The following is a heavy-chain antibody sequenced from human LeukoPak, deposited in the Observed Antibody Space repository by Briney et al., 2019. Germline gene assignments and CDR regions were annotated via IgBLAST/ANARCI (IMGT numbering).Heavy chain of an antibody. CDR3: ARSYYDSSLPNWFDP. CDR1: GFTFSSYA. D-gene: IGHD3-22*01. Sequence: GGSLRLSCAASGFTFSSYAMHWVRQAPGKGLEWVAVISYDGSNKYYADSVKGRFTISRDNSKNTLYLQVNSLRAEDTAVYYCARSYYDSSLPNWFDPWGQGTLVTVSS. V-gene: IGHV3-30*01. J-gene: IGHJ5*02. CDR2: ISYDGSNK.